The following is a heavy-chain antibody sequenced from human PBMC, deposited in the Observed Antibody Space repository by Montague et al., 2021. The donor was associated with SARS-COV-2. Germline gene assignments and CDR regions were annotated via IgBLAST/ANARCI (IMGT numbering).Heavy chain of an antibody. CDR1: GGSISNYY. J-gene: IGHJ4*02. CDR2: IYYSGST. V-gene: IGHV4-59*01. CDR3: ARSRENYNILTGYPYYFDY. Sequence: SETLSLTCTVSGGSISNYYWTWIRQPPGKGLEWIAYIYYSGSTNXNPSLKSRVTISEDTSKNQFSLKLSSVTAADTAVYYCARSRENYNILTGYPYYFDYWGQGTLVTVSS. D-gene: IGHD3-9*01.